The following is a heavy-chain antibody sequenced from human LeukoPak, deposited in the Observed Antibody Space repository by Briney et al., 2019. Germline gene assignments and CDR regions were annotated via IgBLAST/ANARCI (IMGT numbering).Heavy chain of an antibody. CDR3: ARDGGLHTNFDY. CDR1: GGSFSGYS. V-gene: IGHV3-7*01. J-gene: IGHJ4*02. D-gene: IGHD2-15*01. Sequence: ETLSLTCAVYGGSFSGYSWSWIRQPPGKGLEWVANTKPDGTAEYYADSVRGRFTTSRDNANNFLYLQMNSLRGEDTAVYYCARDGGLHTNFDYWGQGTLVTVSS. CDR2: TKPDGTAE.